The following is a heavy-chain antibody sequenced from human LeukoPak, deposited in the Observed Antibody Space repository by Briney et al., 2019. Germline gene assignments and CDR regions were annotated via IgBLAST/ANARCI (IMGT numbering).Heavy chain of an antibody. V-gene: IGHV4-39*07. CDR3: ARLGVASRGYSYGPDY. CDR1: GDSFSSVTDY. J-gene: IGHJ4*02. D-gene: IGHD5-18*01. CDR2: VDYSGGT. Sequence: SETLSLTCTVSGDSFSSVTDYWAWIRQPPGKGLEWIASVDYSGGTYYNPSLESRVTMSVDTSKNQFSLKLSSVTAADTAVYYCARLGVASRGYSYGPDYWGQGTLVTVSS.